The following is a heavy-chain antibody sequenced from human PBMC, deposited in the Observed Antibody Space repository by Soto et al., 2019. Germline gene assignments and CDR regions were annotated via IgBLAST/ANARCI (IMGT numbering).Heavy chain of an antibody. CDR3: ARVGSSWYYPFDY. J-gene: IGHJ4*02. V-gene: IGHV3-74*01. Sequence: GGSLRLSCAASGFTFSSYWMHWVRQAPGKGLVWVSRINSDGSSTSYADSVKGRFTISRDNAKNTLYLQMNSLRAEDTAVYYCARVGSSWYYPFDYWGQGTLVTVSS. D-gene: IGHD6-13*01. CDR1: GFTFSSYW. CDR2: INSDGSST.